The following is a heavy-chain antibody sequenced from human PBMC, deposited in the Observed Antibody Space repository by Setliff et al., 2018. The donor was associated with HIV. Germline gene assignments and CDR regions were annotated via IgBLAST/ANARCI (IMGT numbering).Heavy chain of an antibody. Sequence: SETLSLTCTVYGGSLDGYYWSWIRQPPGKGLEWIGSIYYSGSTHYNPSLQSRVTVSVDTSKNQFSLNLSSVTAADTAVYYCARTLGSGTFRYYFDYWGQGTLVTVSS. V-gene: IGHV4-39*01. CDR1: GGSLDGYY. J-gene: IGHJ4*02. D-gene: IGHD3-10*01. CDR2: IYYSGST. CDR3: ARTLGSGTFRYYFDY.